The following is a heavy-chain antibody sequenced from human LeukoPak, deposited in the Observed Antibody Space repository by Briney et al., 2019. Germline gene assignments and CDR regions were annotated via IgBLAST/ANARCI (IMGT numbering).Heavy chain of an antibody. V-gene: IGHV3-21*01. D-gene: IGHD3-22*01. CDR3: ARKTDSGGQGDY. CDR2: ISTSSSYI. J-gene: IGHJ4*02. CDR1: GFTFSSYS. Sequence: GGSLRLSCAASGFTFSSYSMNWVRQAPGKGLEWVSSISTSSSYINYADSVKGRFTISRDNSKNTLYLQMNSLRAEDTAVYYCARKTDSGGQGDYWGPGTLVTVSS.